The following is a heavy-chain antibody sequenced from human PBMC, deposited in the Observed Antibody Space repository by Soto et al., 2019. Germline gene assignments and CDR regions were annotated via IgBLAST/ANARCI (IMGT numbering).Heavy chain of an antibody. CDR2: ISAYSGNT. CDR1: GYTFTTFG. J-gene: IGHJ4*02. Sequence: QVQLVQSGGEVKKPGAAVKVSCKASGYTFTTFGIGWVRQAPGQGLEWMGWISAYSGNTEYPEKLQGRVTMTIDSSTNTTYIELRSLRSDDTAVYYCARAFCSGGSCYLDYWGQGALVTVSS. V-gene: IGHV1-18*01. CDR3: ARAFCSGGSCYLDY. D-gene: IGHD2-15*01.